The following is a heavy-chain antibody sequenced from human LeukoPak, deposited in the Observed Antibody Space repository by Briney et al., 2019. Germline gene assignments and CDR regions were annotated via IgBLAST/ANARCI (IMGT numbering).Heavy chain of an antibody. CDR2: IYPGDSDT. D-gene: IGHD6-13*01. Sequence: GESLKISCKSSGYSFTSYWIGWVRQMPGKGLEWMGIIYPGDSDTRYSPSFQGQVTISADKSISTAYLQWSSLKASDTAMYYCARALTRYSSSYRFDYWGQGTLVTVSS. V-gene: IGHV5-51*01. CDR3: ARALTRYSSSYRFDY. J-gene: IGHJ4*02. CDR1: GYSFTSYW.